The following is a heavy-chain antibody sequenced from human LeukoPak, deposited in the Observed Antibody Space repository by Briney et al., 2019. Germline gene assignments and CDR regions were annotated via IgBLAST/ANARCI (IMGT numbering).Heavy chain of an antibody. V-gene: IGHV4-39*07. D-gene: IGHD3-22*01. J-gene: IGHJ4*02. CDR2: IYYSGST. CDR1: SDSISSTSYY. CDR3: AREVRGYYGPIHFDY. Sequence: SETLSLTCTVSSDSISSTSYYWGWIRQPPGKGLEWIGSIYYSGSTYYNPSLKSRVTISVDTSKNQFSLKLNSVTAADTAVYYCAREVRGYYGPIHFDYWGQGALVTVSS.